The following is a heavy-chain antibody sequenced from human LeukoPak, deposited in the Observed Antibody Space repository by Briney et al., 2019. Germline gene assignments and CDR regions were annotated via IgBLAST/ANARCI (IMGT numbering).Heavy chain of an antibody. V-gene: IGHV4-31*03. CDR1: GGSISSGGYY. CDR3: ARVGDYSDFDY. D-gene: IGHD4-17*01. J-gene: IGHJ4*02. CDR2: IYYSGST. Sequence: SETLSLTCTVSGGSISSGGYYWSWIRQHPGKGLEWIGYIYYSGSTYYNPSLKSRVTISVDTSKNQFSLKLSSVTAADAAVYYCARVGDYSDFDYWGQGTLVTVSS.